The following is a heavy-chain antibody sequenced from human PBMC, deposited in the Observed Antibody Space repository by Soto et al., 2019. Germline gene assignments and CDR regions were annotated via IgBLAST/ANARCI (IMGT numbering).Heavy chain of an antibody. CDR2: IKSKGSGGTI. Sequence: EVQLVESGGGLVKPGGSLRLSCAASGLIFNGAWMNWVRQIPGRGLEWVGSIKSKGSGGTIDYAAPVKGRFTISRDDSNNTMYLQINSLKTEDTAVYYCTHTRGWLPSGFDVWGQGTVVSVSS. CDR1: GLIFNGAW. CDR3: THTRGWLPSGFDV. V-gene: IGHV3-15*07. D-gene: IGHD5-12*01. J-gene: IGHJ3*01.